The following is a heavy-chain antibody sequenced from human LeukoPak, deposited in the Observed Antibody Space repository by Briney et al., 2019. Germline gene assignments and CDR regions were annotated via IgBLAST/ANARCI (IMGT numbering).Heavy chain of an antibody. J-gene: IGHJ3*02. D-gene: IGHD2-2*02. Sequence: SVKVSCKASGGTFSSYAISWVRQAPGQGLEWMGGISPIFGTANYAQKFQGRVTITTDESTSTAYMELSSLRSEDTAVYYCARAEYCSSTSCYKGLRPYDAFDIWGQGTMVTVSS. CDR2: ISPIFGTA. CDR3: ARAEYCSSTSCYKGLRPYDAFDI. CDR1: GGTFSSYA. V-gene: IGHV1-69*05.